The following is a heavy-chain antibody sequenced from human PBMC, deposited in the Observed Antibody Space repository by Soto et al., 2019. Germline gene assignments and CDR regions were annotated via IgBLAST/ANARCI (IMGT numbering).Heavy chain of an antibody. CDR3: ARDLSAARYYYYGMDV. CDR2: ISYDGSNK. CDR1: GFTFSSYA. D-gene: IGHD2-15*01. J-gene: IGHJ6*02. V-gene: IGHV3-30-3*01. Sequence: PGGSLRLSCAASGFTFSSYAMHWVRQAPGKGLEWVAVISYDGSNKYYVDSVKGRFTISSDNSNNTLYLQMNSLRAEDTAVYYCARDLSAARYYYYGMDVWGQGTTVTVSS.